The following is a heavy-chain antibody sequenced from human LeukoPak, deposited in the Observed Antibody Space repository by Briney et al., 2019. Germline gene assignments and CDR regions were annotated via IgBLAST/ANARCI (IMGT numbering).Heavy chain of an antibody. CDR2: INHSGST. D-gene: IGHD5-12*01. V-gene: IGHV4-34*01. CDR3: ARGVPGCDYDYYYYYGMDV. J-gene: IGHJ6*02. CDR1: GGSFSGYY. Sequence: SETLSLTCAVYGGSFSGYYWSWIRQPPGKGLEWIGEINHSGSTNYNPSLKSRVTISVDTSKNQFSLKLSSVTAADTAVYYCARGVPGCDYDYYYYYGMDVWGQGTTVTVSS.